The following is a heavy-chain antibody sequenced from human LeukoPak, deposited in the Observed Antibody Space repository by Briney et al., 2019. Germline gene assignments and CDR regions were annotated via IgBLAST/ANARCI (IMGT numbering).Heavy chain of an antibody. D-gene: IGHD1-26*01. CDR2: IRYDGSNK. CDR3: ARNWQWELLHDY. V-gene: IGHV3-30*02. CDR1: GFTFSSYG. Sequence: GSLRLSCAASGFTFSSYGMHWVRQAPGKGLEWVAFIRYDGSNKYYADSVKGRFTISRDNAKNSLYLQMNSLRAEDTAVYYCARNWQWELLHDYWGQGTLVTVSS. J-gene: IGHJ4*02.